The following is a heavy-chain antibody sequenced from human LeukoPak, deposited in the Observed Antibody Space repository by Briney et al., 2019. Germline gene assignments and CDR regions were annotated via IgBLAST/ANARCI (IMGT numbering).Heavy chain of an antibody. Sequence: ASVKVFWKTSGYPFTRYGINWGPQAPGQGLEWMGWISTYSGNTKYAQNLQGRVTLTTATTTRTAYIELRRLRSNDTAVYYCARGTVSGMDYYYMDVWGKGITVTVSS. J-gene: IGHJ6*03. CDR1: GYPFTRYG. V-gene: IGHV1-18*01. CDR3: ARGTVSGMDYYYMDV. D-gene: IGHD4-11*01. CDR2: ISTYSGNT.